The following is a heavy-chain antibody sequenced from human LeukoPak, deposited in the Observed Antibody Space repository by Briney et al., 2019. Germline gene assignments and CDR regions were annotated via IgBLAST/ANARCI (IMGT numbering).Heavy chain of an antibody. Sequence: PSETLSLTCTVSGGSISSSSYYWGWIRQPPGKGLEWIGSIYYSGSTYYNPSLKSRVTISVDTSKNQFSLKLSSVTAADTAVYYCARHPIEMWFGELTHGRFDYWGQGTLVTVSS. V-gene: IGHV4-39*01. J-gene: IGHJ4*02. CDR2: IYYSGST. CDR3: ARHPIEMWFGELTHGRFDY. D-gene: IGHD3-10*01. CDR1: GGSISSSSYY.